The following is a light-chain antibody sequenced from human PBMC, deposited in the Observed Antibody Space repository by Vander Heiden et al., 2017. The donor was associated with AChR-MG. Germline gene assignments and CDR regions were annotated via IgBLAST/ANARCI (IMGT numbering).Light chain of an antibody. CDR1: QGISSY. Sequence: AIRITPSPSPFAASTGDRVTNTCRARQGISSYLPWYQQKPGKAPKLLFYAASPLQSGVPSRFSGSGSRTDFTLTISCLQSEDFATYYWQQYYSYPRTFGQGTKVEIK. J-gene: IGKJ1*01. V-gene: IGKV1-8*01. CDR2: AAS. CDR3: QQYYSYPRT.